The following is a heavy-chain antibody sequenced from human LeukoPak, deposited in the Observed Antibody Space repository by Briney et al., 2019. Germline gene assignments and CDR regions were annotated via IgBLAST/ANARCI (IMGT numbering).Heavy chain of an antibody. J-gene: IGHJ6*02. CDR1: GFTFSSYG. D-gene: IGHD1-26*01. Sequence: PGRSLRLSCAASGFTFSSYGMHWVRQAPGKGLEWVAVIWYDGSNKYYADSVKGRFTISRDNSKNTLYLQMNSLRAEDTAVYYCAREDSNVGYYYYGMDVWGQGTTVTVSS. CDR3: AREDSNVGYYYYGMDV. CDR2: IWYDGSNK. V-gene: IGHV3-33*01.